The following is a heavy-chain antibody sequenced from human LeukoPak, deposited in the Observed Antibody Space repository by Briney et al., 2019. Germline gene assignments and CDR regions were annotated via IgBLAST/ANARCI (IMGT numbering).Heavy chain of an antibody. D-gene: IGHD6-13*01. J-gene: IGHJ1*01. CDR1: GYTFTSYY. V-gene: IGHV1-46*01. Sequence: GASVKVSCKASGYTFTSYYMHWVRQAPGQELEWMGIINPSGGSTSYAQKFQGRVTMTRDTSTSTVYMELSSLRSEDTAVYYCARVGVSGRIAAAGTHLQHWGQGTLVTVSS. CDR2: INPSGGST. CDR3: ARVGVSGRIAAAGTHLQH.